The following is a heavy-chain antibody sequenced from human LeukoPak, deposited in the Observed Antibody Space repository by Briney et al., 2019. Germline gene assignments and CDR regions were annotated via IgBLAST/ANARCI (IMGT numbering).Heavy chain of an antibody. CDR3: AKYLGYCSSTSCYISHPFDY. J-gene: IGHJ4*02. D-gene: IGHD2-2*03. CDR1: GFNVSNNY. V-gene: IGHV3-53*01. CDR2: IYSGGST. Sequence: GGSLRLSCAASGFNVSNNYMSWVRQAPGKGLEWIEVIYSGGSTFHADSVKGRFTISRDNSKNTLYPQMNSLRAEDTAVYYCAKYLGYCSSTSCYISHPFDYWGQGTLVTVSS.